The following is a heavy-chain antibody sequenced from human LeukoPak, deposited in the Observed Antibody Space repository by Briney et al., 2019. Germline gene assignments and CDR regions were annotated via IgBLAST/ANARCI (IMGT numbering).Heavy chain of an antibody. CDR2: ISGSSTYI. CDR1: GFTFSSFS. Sequence: PGGSLRLSCAASGFTFSSFSMNWVRQASGKGLEWVSSISGSSTYIYYADSVKGRFTISRDNAKNSLYLQINSLRAEDTAVYYCARGFYGSRGFDYWGQGTLVTVSS. J-gene: IGHJ4*02. V-gene: IGHV3-21*01. D-gene: IGHD3-10*01. CDR3: ARGFYGSRGFDY.